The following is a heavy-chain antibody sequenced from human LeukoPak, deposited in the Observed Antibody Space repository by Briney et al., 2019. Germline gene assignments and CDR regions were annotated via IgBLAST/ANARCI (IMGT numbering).Heavy chain of an antibody. CDR2: ISAYNGNT. V-gene: IGHV1-18*01. Sequence: ASVKVSCKASVYTFTSYGISWVRQAPGQGLDWMGWISAYNGNTNYAQKLQGRVTMTTDTSTSTAYMELRSLRSDDTAVYYCARGPPQEDYVWGSYRSDYWGQGTLVTVSS. CDR3: ARGPPQEDYVWGSYRSDY. J-gene: IGHJ4*02. CDR1: VYTFTSYG. D-gene: IGHD3-16*02.